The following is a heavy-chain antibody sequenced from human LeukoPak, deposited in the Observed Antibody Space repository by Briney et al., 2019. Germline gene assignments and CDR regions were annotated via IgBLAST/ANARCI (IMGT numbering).Heavy chain of an antibody. J-gene: IGHJ5*02. CDR2: IYPSGGST. V-gene: IGHV1-46*03. D-gene: IGHD3-9*01. CDR3: ARLYDISNSWFDP. Sequence: ASVKVSCKASGYTFTSCYMHWLRQAPGQGLEWMGMIYPSGGSTSYAQKFQGRVTMTRDTSTSIVYMKMSSLRSEDTAVYYCARLYDISNSWFDPWGQGTLVSVSS. CDR1: GYTFTSCY.